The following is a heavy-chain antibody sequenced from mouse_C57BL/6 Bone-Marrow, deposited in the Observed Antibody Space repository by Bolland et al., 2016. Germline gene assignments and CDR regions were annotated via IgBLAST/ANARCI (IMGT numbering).Heavy chain of an antibody. Sequence: DINPNNGSTSYNQKFKGKATLTVDKSSSTAYMELRSLTSEDSAVYYCARGRNYAMDYWGQGTS. J-gene: IGHJ4*01. CDR2: INPNNGST. V-gene: IGHV1-26*01. CDR3: ARGRNYAMDY.